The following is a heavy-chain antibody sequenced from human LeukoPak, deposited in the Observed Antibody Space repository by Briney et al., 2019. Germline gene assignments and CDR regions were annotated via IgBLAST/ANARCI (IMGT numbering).Heavy chain of an antibody. V-gene: IGHV4-59*01. Sequence: SETLSLTCTVSGGSISSYYWSWIRQPPGKGLEWIGYIYYSGSTNYNPSLKSRVTISVDTSKNQFSLKLSSVTAADTAVYYCAREGSSSSWDYWGQGTLVTVCS. CDR1: GGSISSYY. CDR2: IYYSGST. J-gene: IGHJ4*02. CDR3: AREGSSSSWDY. D-gene: IGHD6-13*01.